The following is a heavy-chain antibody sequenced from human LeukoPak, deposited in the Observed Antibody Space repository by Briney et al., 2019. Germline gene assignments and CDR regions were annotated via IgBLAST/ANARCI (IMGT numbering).Heavy chain of an antibody. V-gene: IGHV3-23*01. J-gene: IGHJ4*02. D-gene: IGHD5-12*01. CDR3: AKFYCRDGYNCIYYFDY. CDR1: GLTFSSYA. CDR2: ISGSGGST. Sequence: GGSLRLSCAASGLTFSSYAMSWVRQAPGKGLEWVSAISGSGGSTYYADSVKGRFTISRGNSKNTLYLQMNSLRAEDTAVYYCAKFYCRDGYNCIYYFDYWGQGTLVTVSS.